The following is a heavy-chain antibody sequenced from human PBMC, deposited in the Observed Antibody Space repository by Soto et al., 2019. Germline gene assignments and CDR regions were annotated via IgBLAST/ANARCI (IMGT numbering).Heavy chain of an antibody. D-gene: IGHD3-10*01. V-gene: IGHV4-30-4*01. J-gene: IGHJ5*02. CDR3: ARVPSTMVRGAILNWFDP. Sequence: SETLSLTCTVSGDSISSYYWSWIRQPPGKGLEWIGYIYYSGSTYYNPSLKSRVTISVDTSKNQFSLKLSSVTAADTAVYYCARVPSTMVRGAILNWFDPWGQGTLVTVSS. CDR1: GDSISSYY. CDR2: IYYSGST.